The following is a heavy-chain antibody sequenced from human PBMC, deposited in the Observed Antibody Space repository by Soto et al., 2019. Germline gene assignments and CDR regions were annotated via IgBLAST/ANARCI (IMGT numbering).Heavy chain of an antibody. J-gene: IGHJ6*02. CDR1: GGTFSSYA. D-gene: IGHD4-17*01. V-gene: IGHV1-69*01. CDR2: IIPIFGTA. CDR3: ASQGATGYYYGMDV. Sequence: SVKVSCKASGGTFSSYAISLVRHTLGQGLEWMGGIIPIFGTANYAQKFQGRVTITADESTSTDYMELSSLRSEDTAVYYCASQGATGYYYGMDVWGQGTTVTVSS.